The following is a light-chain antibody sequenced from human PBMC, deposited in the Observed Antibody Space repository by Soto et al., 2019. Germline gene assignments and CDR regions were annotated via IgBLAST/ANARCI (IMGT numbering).Light chain of an antibody. CDR1: QSVSSS. Sequence: ERAMTQSPATLSVSPGERATLSCRASQSVSSSLAWYQQKPGQAPRLHIYAASTRATGIPARFSGSGSGTEITLTISSLQSEDFAVDYCQHCDNWPPKCTFGPGTKVDIK. V-gene: IGKV3D-15*01. J-gene: IGKJ3*01. CDR3: QHCDNWPPKCT. CDR2: AAS.